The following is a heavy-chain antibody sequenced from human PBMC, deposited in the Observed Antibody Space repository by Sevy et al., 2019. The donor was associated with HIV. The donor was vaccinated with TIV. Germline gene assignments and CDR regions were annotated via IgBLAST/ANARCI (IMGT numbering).Heavy chain of an antibody. CDR1: GGSISSSSYY. CDR3: ARHSTVTYFDY. V-gene: IGHV4-39*01. Sequence: SETLSLTCTVSGGSISSSSYYWGWIRQPPGKGLEWIGSIYYSGSTYYNPSLKSRVTISVDTSKNQFSLKLSSVTAADTAVYYCARHSTVTYFDYWGQGTLVTVSS. D-gene: IGHD4-17*01. CDR2: IYYSGST. J-gene: IGHJ4*02.